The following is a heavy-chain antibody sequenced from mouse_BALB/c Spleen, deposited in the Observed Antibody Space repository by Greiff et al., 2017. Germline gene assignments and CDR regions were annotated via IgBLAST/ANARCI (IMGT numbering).Heavy chain of an antibody. D-gene: IGHD6-5*01. Sequence: DVHLVESGGGLVKPGGSLKLSCAASGFTFSSYAMSWVRQTPEKRLEWVASISSGGSTYYPDSVKGRFTISRDNARNILYLQMSSLRSEDTAMYYCARGRPMGVAYWGQGTLVTVSA. V-gene: IGHV5-6-5*01. CDR2: ISSGGST. CDR3: ARGRPMGVAY. J-gene: IGHJ3*01. CDR1: GFTFSSYA.